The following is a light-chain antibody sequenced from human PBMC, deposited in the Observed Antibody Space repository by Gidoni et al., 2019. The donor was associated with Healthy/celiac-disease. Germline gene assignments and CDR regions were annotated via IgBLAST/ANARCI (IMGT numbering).Light chain of an antibody. CDR2: GAS. CDR3: QQFNKWPRSWT. J-gene: IGKJ1*01. Sequence: EIVMTQSPATLSVSPGQRATLSCRASQSVSSNLAWYQQKPGQAPRLLIYGASTRATGIPARFSGRGSGTEFTLTISSLQSEDFAVYYCQQFNKWPRSWTFGQGTKVEIK. CDR1: QSVSSN. V-gene: IGKV3-15*01.